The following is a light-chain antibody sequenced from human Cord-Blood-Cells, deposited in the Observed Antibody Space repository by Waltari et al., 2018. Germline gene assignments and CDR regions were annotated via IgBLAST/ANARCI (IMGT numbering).Light chain of an antibody. V-gene: IGKV1-6*01. CDR1: QGIGND. CDR3: LQDYNYPPT. CDR2: AAS. Sequence: AIQMTQSPSSLSASVGDRVTITCRASQGIGNDLGWYQQKPGKAPKLLIYAASSLQSGVPSRFSGSGSGTDFTLTISSLQPEDFATYYCLQDYNYPPTFGGGTKVEIK. J-gene: IGKJ4*01.